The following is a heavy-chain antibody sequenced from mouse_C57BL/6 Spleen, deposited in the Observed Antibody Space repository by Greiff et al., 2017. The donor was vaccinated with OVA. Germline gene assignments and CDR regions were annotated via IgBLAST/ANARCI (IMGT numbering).Heavy chain of an antibody. CDR2: IDPSDSYT. V-gene: IGHV1-69*01. CDR1: GYTFTSYW. Sequence: VQLQQPGAELVMPGASVKLSCTASGYTFTSYWMHWVQQSPGQGLEWIGEIDPSDSYTNYNQKFKGKSTLTVDKSSSTVYMQLSSLTSEDSAVYCCARDAMDYWGQGTSVTVSS. J-gene: IGHJ4*01. CDR3: ARDAMDY.